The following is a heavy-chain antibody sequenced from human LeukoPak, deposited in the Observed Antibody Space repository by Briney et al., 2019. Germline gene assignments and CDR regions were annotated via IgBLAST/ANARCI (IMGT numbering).Heavy chain of an antibody. J-gene: IGHJ4*02. CDR2: IIQDGSAK. Sequence: RSGGSLRLSCAASGFPFDDYGMLWVRQAPGKGLEWVANIIQDGSAKYYVDSVKGRFTISRDNAKNSLYLQMNSLRAEDTAVYYCARDGGRKEDYWGQGTLVTVSS. CDR1: GFPFDDYG. V-gene: IGHV3-7*01. CDR3: ARDGGRKEDY.